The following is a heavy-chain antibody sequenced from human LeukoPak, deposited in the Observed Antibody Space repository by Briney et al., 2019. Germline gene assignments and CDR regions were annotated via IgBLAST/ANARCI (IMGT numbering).Heavy chain of an antibody. D-gene: IGHD4-17*01. CDR3: TTEGTVTTPFDY. V-gene: IGHV3-15*01. CDR1: GFTFSNAW. J-gene: IGHJ4*02. Sequence: GGSLTLSCAASGFTFSNAWMSWVRQAPGKGLEWVGRIKSKTDGGTTDYAAPVKGRFTISRDDSKNTLYLQMNSLKTEDTAVYYCTTEGTVTTPFDYWGQGTLVTVSS. CDR2: IKSKTDGGTT.